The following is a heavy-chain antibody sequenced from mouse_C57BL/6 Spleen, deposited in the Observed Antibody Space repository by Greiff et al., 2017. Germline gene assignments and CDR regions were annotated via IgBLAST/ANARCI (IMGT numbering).Heavy chain of an antibody. CDR1: GFTFSSYG. CDR3: ARQRGITTVVSYWYFDV. CDR2: ISSGGSYT. Sequence: EVKLMESGGDLVKPGGSLKLSCAASGFTFSSYGMSWVRQTPDKRLEWVATISSGGSYTYYPDSVKGRFTISRDNAKNTLYLQKSSLKSEDTAMYYCARQRGITTVVSYWYFDVWGTGTTVTVSS. J-gene: IGHJ1*03. V-gene: IGHV5-6*01. D-gene: IGHD1-1*01.